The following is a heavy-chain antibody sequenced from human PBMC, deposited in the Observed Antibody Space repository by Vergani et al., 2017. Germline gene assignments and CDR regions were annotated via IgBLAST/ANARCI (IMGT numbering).Heavy chain of an antibody. Sequence: EVQLVESGGGLVKPGGSLRLSCAASGFTFSSYSMNWVRQAPGKGLEWVSSISSSSSYIYYADSVKGRFTISRDNAKNSLYLQMNSLRAEDTAVYYCARAGLWFGELLGSYYYYGMDVWGQGTTVTVSS. CDR3: ARAGLWFGELLGSYYYYGMDV. V-gene: IGHV3-21*01. J-gene: IGHJ6*02. CDR2: ISSSSSYI. D-gene: IGHD3-10*01. CDR1: GFTFSSYS.